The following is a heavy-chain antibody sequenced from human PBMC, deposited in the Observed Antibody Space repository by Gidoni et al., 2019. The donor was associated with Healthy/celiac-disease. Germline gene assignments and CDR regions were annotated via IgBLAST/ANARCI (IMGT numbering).Heavy chain of an antibody. V-gene: IGHV4-34*01. J-gene: IGHJ4*02. CDR2: NNHSGST. CDR3: ARGLAVAGRGPGY. CDR1: AGSFSGSH. D-gene: IGHD6-19*01. Sequence: QVQLQPWGAGLFQPSDTRSPTCPLYAGSFSGSHCSWIRQPQGKGLEWIGENNHSGSTNYNPSLKSRVTISVDTSKKQFALKLSSVTAADTAVYYCARGLAVAGRGPGYWGQGTLVTVSS.